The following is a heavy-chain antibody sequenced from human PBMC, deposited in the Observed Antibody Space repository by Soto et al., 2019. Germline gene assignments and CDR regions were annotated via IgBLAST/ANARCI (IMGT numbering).Heavy chain of an antibody. Sequence: QVKLVESGGGVVQPGRSLRLSCAASGFVFNMYGMHWVRQAPGKGLEWVGVIWHDGSGTYYADALKGRFTISRDNSKNTLFLQMDSLTVEYTAVYYCVRDPVALRNRVRVGYFNLWGRGTQVTVSS. V-gene: IGHV3-33*01. CDR2: IWHDGSGT. D-gene: IGHD1-26*01. J-gene: IGHJ2*01. CDR3: VRDPVALRNRVRVGYFNL. CDR1: GFVFNMYG.